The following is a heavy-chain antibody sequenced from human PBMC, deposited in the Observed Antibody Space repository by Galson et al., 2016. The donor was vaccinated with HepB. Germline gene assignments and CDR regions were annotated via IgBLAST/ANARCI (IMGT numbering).Heavy chain of an antibody. J-gene: IGHJ4*02. Sequence: SLRLSCAASGFIFRSYWMSWVRQAPGKGLEWVANIDRDGSEKYYVDSVKGRFTISRDNAKNSLYLQMNSLRAEDTAVYYCARAYSRLGRWRLLYYFDYWGQGTLVTVSS. V-gene: IGHV3-7*01. D-gene: IGHD2/OR15-2a*01. CDR1: GFIFRSYW. CDR3: ARAYSRLGRWRLLYYFDY. CDR2: IDRDGSEK.